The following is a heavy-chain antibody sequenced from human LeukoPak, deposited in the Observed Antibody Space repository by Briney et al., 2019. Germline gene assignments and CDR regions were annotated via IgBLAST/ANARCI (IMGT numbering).Heavy chain of an antibody. J-gene: IGHJ3*02. CDR3: ARSYDSSGCYYYAFDI. V-gene: IGHV4-59*01. CDR1: GGSISSYY. Sequence: PSETLSLTCTVSGGSISSYYWSWIRQPPGKGLEWIGHIYYSGSTKYNPSLKSRVTISVDTSKNQFSLKLSSVTAADTAVYYCARSYDSSGCYYYAFDIWGQGTMVTVSS. D-gene: IGHD3-22*01. CDR2: IYYSGST.